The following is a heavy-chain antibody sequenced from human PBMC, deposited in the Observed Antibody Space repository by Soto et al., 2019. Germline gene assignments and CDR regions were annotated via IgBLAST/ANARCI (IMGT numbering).Heavy chain of an antibody. Sequence: TSETLSLTCAVYGGSFSGYYWTWLRQPPGKGLEWIGQINYTGNTNYNPSLKSRVTISVDMSKNQFSLTLSSVTAADTAVYYCARHAPTMRPPQSRFDPWGQGTLVTVSS. CDR1: GGSFSGYY. D-gene: IGHD3-22*01. J-gene: IGHJ5*02. CDR2: INYTGNT. CDR3: ARHAPTMRPPQSRFDP. V-gene: IGHV4-34*01.